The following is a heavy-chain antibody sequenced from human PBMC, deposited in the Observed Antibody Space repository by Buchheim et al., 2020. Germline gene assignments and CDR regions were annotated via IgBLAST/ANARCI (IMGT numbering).Heavy chain of an antibody. Sequence: QVQLVESGGGVVQPGRSLRLSCAASGFTFTSYAMHWVRQAPGKGLEWVALISPDGSQKYYADSVKGRFTISRDTSIKTLYLQMNSLRAEDTALYYCARDLVVGFYYGSAPLGYWGQGTL. CDR1: GFTFTSYA. CDR2: ISPDGSQK. J-gene: IGHJ4*02. CDR3: ARDLVVGFYYGSAPLGY. D-gene: IGHD3-10*01. V-gene: IGHV3-30*04.